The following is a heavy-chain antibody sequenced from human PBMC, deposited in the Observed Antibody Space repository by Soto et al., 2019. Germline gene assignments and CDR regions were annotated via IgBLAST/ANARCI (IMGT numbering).Heavy chain of an antibody. CDR3: AKDDRAAAGPRCFDY. CDR1: GFTFSSYA. J-gene: IGHJ4*02. D-gene: IGHD6-13*01. V-gene: IGHV3-23*01. CDR2: ISGSGGST. Sequence: EVQLLESGGGLVQPGGSLRLSCAASGFTFSSYAMSWVRQAPGKGLEWVSAISGSGGSTYYADSVKGRFTISRDNSKNTLYLPRDSLRAEDTAVCYGAKDDRAAAGPRCFDYGGQGTLVTVSS.